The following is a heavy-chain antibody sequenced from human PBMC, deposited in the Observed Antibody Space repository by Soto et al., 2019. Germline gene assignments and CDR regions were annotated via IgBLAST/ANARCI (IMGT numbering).Heavy chain of an antibody. D-gene: IGHD2-2*01. Sequence: GGSLRLSCAASGFTFSDHWMHWVRQAAGKGLVWVSRIKGDGSYTNYADSVKGRFTIIRDNAKNTLYLQMNSLRAEDTAVYYCARLGSTNTFDIWGLGTKVTVSS. CDR3: ARLGSTNTFDI. CDR1: GFTFSDHW. CDR2: IKGDGSYT. J-gene: IGHJ3*02. V-gene: IGHV3-74*01.